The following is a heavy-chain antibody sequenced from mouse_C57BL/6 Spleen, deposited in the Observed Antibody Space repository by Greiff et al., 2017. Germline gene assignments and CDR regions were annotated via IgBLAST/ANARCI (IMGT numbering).Heavy chain of an antibody. J-gene: IGHJ3*01. CDR2: ISGGGGNT. Sequence: EVKLMESGGGLVKPGGSLKLSCAASGFTFSSYTMSWVRQTPEKRLEWVATISGGGGNTYYPDSVKGRFTISRDNAKNTLYLQMSSLRSEDTALYDCARGTYGNYAWFADWGQGTLVTVSA. V-gene: IGHV5-9*01. CDR3: ARGTYGNYAWFAD. CDR1: GFTFSSYT. D-gene: IGHD2-1*01.